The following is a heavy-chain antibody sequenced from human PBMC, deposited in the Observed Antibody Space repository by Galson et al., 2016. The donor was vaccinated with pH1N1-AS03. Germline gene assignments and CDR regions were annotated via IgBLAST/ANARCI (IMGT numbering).Heavy chain of an antibody. J-gene: IGHJ4*02. V-gene: IGHV1-46*01. CDR2: IDPSGGPT. D-gene: IGHD3-16*02. Sequence: SVKVSCKASGYTLTRYYMHWVRQAPGQGLEWMGIIDPSGGPTTYAPKFQARINITTDNSTSTVYMELVSLRSEDTAVYYCSRRYYFYYWGQGTLVTVSS. CDR1: GYTLTRYY. CDR3: SRRYYFYY.